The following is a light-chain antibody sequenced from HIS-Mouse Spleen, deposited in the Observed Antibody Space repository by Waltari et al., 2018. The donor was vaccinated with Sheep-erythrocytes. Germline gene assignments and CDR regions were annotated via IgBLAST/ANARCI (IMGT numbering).Light chain of an antibody. CDR2: EAI. J-gene: IGLJ1*01. V-gene: IGLV2-8*01. CDR3: SSYAGSNNYV. Sequence: QSALTQPPSASGSPGQSVTISCTGTSSDGGGYNYVSWYQQHPGKAPKLMIYEAIKRPSGVPDRFSGSKSGNTASLTVSGLQAEDEADYYCSSYAGSNNYVFGTGTKVTVL. CDR1: SSDGGGYNY.